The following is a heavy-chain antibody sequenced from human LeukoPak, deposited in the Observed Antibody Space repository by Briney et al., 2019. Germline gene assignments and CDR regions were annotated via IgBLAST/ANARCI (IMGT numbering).Heavy chain of an antibody. V-gene: IGHV4-59*01. D-gene: IGHD3-22*01. J-gene: IGHJ4*02. CDR3: ASFDYDSSGYYPNFDY. Sequence: SETLSLTCTVSGGSISSCYWSWIRQPPGKGLEWIGYIYYSGSTNYNPSLRSRVTISVDTSKNQFSLKLSSVTAADTAVYYCASFDYDSSGYYPNFDYWGQGTLVTVSS. CDR2: IYYSGST. CDR1: GGSISSCY.